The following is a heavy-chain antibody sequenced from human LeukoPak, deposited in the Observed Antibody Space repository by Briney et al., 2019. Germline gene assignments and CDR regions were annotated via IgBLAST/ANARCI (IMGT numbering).Heavy chain of an antibody. V-gene: IGHV3-48*03. CDR2: ISSSGSTI. CDR1: GFTFSSYE. CDR3: AEGITMVRGVIRPV. D-gene: IGHD3-10*01. Sequence: PGGSLRLSCAASGFTFSSYEMNWVRQAPGKGLEWVSYISSSGSTIYYADSVKGRFTISRDNANNSLYLQMNSLRAEDTAVYYCAEGITMVRGVIRPVWGKGTTVTISS. J-gene: IGHJ6*04.